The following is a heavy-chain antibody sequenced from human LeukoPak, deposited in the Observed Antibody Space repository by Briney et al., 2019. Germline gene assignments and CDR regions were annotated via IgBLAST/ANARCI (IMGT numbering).Heavy chain of an antibody. CDR1: GFTVSSNY. J-gene: IGHJ4*02. V-gene: IGHV3-53*01. D-gene: IGHD5-24*01. Sequence: GGSLRLSCAASGFTVSSNYMNWVRQAPGKGLEWVSVIYGGGNIYYADSVKGRFTISRDNSKNTLYLQMNSLRAEDTAVYYCARGAGYNYPYYFDYWGQGTLVIVSS. CDR3: ARGAGYNYPYYFDY. CDR2: IYGGGNI.